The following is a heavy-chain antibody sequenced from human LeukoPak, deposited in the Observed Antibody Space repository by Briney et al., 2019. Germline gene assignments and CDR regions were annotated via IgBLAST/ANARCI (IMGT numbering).Heavy chain of an antibody. Sequence: ASVKVSCKVSGYTLTELSMHWVRQAPGKGLEWMGGFDPEDGETIYAQKFQGRVTMTEDTSTDTAYMELSSLRSEDTAVYYCATQSQWELLFDYWGQGTLVTVSS. CDR3: ATQSQWELLFDY. V-gene: IGHV1-24*01. D-gene: IGHD1-26*01. CDR2: FDPEDGET. J-gene: IGHJ4*02. CDR1: GYTLTELS.